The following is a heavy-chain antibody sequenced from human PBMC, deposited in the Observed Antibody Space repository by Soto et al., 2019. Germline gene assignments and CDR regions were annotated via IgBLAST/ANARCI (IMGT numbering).Heavy chain of an antibody. CDR3: ARVPYYDFWSAAFDI. Sequence: SETLSLTCTVSGGSISSYYWSWIRQPPGKGLEWIGYIYYSGSTNYNPSLKSRVTISVDTSKNQFSLKLSSVTAADTAVYYCARVPYYDFWSAAFDIWGQGTMVTVSS. CDR2: IYYSGST. CDR1: GGSISSYY. D-gene: IGHD3-3*01. V-gene: IGHV4-59*01. J-gene: IGHJ3*02.